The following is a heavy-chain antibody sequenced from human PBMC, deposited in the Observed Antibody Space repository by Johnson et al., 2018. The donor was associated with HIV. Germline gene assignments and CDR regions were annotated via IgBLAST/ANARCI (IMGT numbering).Heavy chain of an antibody. CDR1: GFTFDDYG. Sequence: VQLVESGGGVVQPGRSLRLSCAASGFTFDDYGMSWVRQAPGKGLEWVSGINWNGGSTSYADSVKGRFTISRDNAKNSLYLQMNSLRAEDTALYYCAREIRITMKKGPGGVAFDIWGQGTMVTVSS. J-gene: IGHJ3*02. CDR3: AREIRITMKKGPGGVAFDI. CDR2: INWNGGST. D-gene: IGHD3-22*01. V-gene: IGHV3-20*04.